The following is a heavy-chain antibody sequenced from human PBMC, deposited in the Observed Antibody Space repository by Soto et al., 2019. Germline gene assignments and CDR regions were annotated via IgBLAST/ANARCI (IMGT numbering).Heavy chain of an antibody. D-gene: IGHD2-15*01. CDR3: ARLPSVGYGIDV. CDR1: GGSISSGGYY. Sequence: QVQLQESGPGLVKPSQTLSLTCTVSGGSISSGGYYWSWIRQHPGRGLEWIGYIYYTGSTYNNPSLKSRVTISVDAYKNQFSLKLISVTSANTTVYYYARLPSVGYGIDVWGQETTVTDS. V-gene: IGHV4-31*03. J-gene: IGHJ6*02. CDR2: IYYTGST.